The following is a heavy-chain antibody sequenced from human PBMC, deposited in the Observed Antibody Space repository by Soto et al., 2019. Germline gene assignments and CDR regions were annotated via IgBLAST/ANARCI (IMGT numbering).Heavy chain of an antibody. J-gene: IGHJ6*03. CDR1: GYSFTSYW. Sequence: GESLKISCKGSGYSFTSYWIGWVRQMPGKGLEWMGIIYPGDSDTRYSPSFQGQVTISADKSISTAYLQWSSLKASDTAMYYCARLNYDILTGHPAGPYYMDVWGKGTTVTVSS. V-gene: IGHV5-51*01. CDR3: ARLNYDILTGHPAGPYYMDV. D-gene: IGHD3-9*01. CDR2: IYPGDSDT.